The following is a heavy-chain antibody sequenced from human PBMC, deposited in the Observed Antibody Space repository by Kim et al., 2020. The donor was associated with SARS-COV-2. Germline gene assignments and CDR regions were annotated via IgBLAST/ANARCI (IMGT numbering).Heavy chain of an antibody. J-gene: IGHJ5*01. Sequence: SETLSLTCAVYGGSFSGYYWSWIRQPPGKGLEWIGEINHSGSTNYNPSLKSRVTISVDTSKNQFSLKLSSVTAADTAVYYCARGGRLRFLEWLFPPAWF. D-gene: IGHD3-3*01. CDR1: GGSFSGYY. CDR2: INHSGST. CDR3: ARGGRLRFLEWLFPPAWF. V-gene: IGHV4-34*01.